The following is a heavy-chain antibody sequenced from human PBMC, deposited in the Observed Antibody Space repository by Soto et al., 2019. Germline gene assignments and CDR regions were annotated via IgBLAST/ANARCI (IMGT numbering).Heavy chain of an antibody. CDR1: GFTFSNYG. V-gene: IGHV3-30*03. J-gene: IGHJ3*01. D-gene: IGHD3-10*01. Sequence: QVQLVESGGGVVQPGRSLRLSCAASGFTFSNYGMHWVRQAPGKGLEWVAPISYDGSNKYYADSVKGRFTISRDNSKNTLYLQMDSLRADDTAVYYGARLDMSSRGDAFDVWGQGTMVTVSS. CDR3: ARLDMSSRGDAFDV. CDR2: ISYDGSNK.